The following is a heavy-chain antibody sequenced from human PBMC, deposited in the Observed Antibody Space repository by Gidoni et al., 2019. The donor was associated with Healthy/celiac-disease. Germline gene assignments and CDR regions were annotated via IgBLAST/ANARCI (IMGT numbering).Heavy chain of an antibody. V-gene: IGHV4-4*02. Sequence: QVQLQESGPGLVKPSGTLSRTCAVSGGSISSSNWWSWVRQPPGKGLGWIGEIYHSGSTNYNPSLKSRVTISVDKSKNQFSLKLSSVTAADTAVYYCARDPGPASEDYYYGMDVWGQGTTVTVSS. J-gene: IGHJ6*02. CDR1: GGSISSSNW. CDR2: IYHSGST. CDR3: ARDPGPASEDYYYGMDV.